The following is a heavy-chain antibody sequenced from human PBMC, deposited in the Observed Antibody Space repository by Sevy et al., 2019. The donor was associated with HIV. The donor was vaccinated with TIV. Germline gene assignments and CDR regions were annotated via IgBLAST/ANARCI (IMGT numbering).Heavy chain of an antibody. D-gene: IGHD2-2*02. CDR1: AFNFSDYY. J-gene: IGHJ3*02. V-gene: IGHV3-11*06. CDR2: ISSSGTYT. CDR3: ATCSSGNCFTTERSFDI. Sequence: GGSLRLSCAASAFNFSDYYINWIRQAPGKGLEWISYISSSGTYTNYADSVKGRFTISRDHGKNSVYLQMHSLRAEDAAVYYCATCSSGNCFTTERSFDIWGQGTMVTVSS.